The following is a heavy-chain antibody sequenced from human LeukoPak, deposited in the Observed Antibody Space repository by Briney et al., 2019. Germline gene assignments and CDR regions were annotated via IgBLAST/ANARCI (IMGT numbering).Heavy chain of an antibody. D-gene: IGHD3-10*01. Sequence: GEPLKISCKGSGYSFATYWIGWVRQMPGKGLEWMGIIYPGDSDTRYSPSFQGQVIISADKSISTAYLQWSSLKASDTAMYYCARRDYYGYYFDYWGQGTLVTVSS. J-gene: IGHJ4*02. CDR2: IYPGDSDT. CDR3: ARRDYYGYYFDY. V-gene: IGHV5-51*01. CDR1: GYSFATYW.